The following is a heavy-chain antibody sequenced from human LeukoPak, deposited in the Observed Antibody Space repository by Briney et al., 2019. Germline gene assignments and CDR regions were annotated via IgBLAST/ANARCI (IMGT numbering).Heavy chain of an antibody. V-gene: IGHV1-46*01. Sequence: ASVKVSCKASGYTFTSYYMHWVRQAPGQGGEGMGIINPSGGSTSYAQKFQGRGTITRDTSTSTVYMELSSLRSEDTAVYYCARDRRGPDLDYWGQGTPVTVSS. D-gene: IGHD1-14*01. J-gene: IGHJ4*02. CDR2: INPSGGST. CDR1: GYTFTSYY. CDR3: ARDRRGPDLDY.